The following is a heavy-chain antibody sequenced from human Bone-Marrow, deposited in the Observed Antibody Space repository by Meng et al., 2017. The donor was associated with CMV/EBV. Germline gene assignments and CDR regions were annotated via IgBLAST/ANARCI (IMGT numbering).Heavy chain of an antibody. CDR2: IKQDGSEK. CDR1: GFTFSSYW. V-gene: IGHV3-7*01. D-gene: IGHD2-2*02. Sequence: GESLKISCAASGFTFSSYWMSWVRQAPGKGLEWVANIKQDGSEKYYVDSVKGLFTISRDNAKNSLYLQMNSLRAEDTAVYYCARAALVFDIVVVPAAIQAYFDYWGQGTLVTVSS. CDR3: ARAALVFDIVVVPAAIQAYFDY. J-gene: IGHJ4*02.